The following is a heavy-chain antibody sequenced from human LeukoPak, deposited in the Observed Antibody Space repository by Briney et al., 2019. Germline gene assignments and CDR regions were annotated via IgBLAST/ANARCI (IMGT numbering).Heavy chain of an antibody. CDR1: GFTFSSYS. J-gene: IGHJ4*02. V-gene: IGHV3-21*01. CDR2: ISSSSSYI. Sequence: GGSLRLSCAASGFTFSSYSMNWVRQAPGKGLEWVSSISSSSSYIYYADSVKGRFTISGDNAKNSLYLQMNSLRAEDTAVYYCARDLPQQQGFDYWGQGTLVTVSS. CDR3: ARDLPQQQGFDY. D-gene: IGHD6-13*01.